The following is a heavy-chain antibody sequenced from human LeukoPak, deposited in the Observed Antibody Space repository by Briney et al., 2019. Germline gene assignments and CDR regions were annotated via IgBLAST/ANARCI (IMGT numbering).Heavy chain of an antibody. CDR3: AIDTVYYDPPTY. CDR1: GYIFTELS. Sequence: ASVKVSYKVSGYIFTELSMHWVRQSPGQGLEWMGGSDPENGKTVYAQNFQGRVTMTKDTSTDTAYMELTRLTSDDTAIYYCAIDTVYYDPPTYWGQGTLVTVSS. V-gene: IGHV1-24*01. D-gene: IGHD3-16*01. J-gene: IGHJ4*01. CDR2: SDPENGKT.